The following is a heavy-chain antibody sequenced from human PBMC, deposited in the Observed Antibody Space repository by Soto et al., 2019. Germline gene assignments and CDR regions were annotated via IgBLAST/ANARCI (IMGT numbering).Heavy chain of an antibody. CDR3: ARGVVAATPWFDP. CDR2: IYYSGST. Sequence: PSETLSLTCTVSGGSISSGGYYWSWIRQHPGKGLEWIGYIYYSGSTYYNPSLKSRVTISVDTSKNQFSLKLSSVTAADTAVYYCARGVVAATPWFDPWGQGTLVTVSS. J-gene: IGHJ5*02. CDR1: GGSISSGGYY. D-gene: IGHD2-15*01. V-gene: IGHV4-31*03.